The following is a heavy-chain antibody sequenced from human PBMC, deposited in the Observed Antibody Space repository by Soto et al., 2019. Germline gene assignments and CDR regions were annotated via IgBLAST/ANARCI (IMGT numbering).Heavy chain of an antibody. V-gene: IGHV1-18*01. J-gene: IGHJ5*02. D-gene: IGHD4-17*01. CDR2: ISDYNGNT. Sequence: QVQLVQSGAEVKKPGASVTVSCNASGYTFTTYGITWVRQAPGQGLEWMGWISDYNGNTNYAQKFQGRVTVTIDTPTATAYMELRSLRSDDTAVYYCARGPRSSRWFDPWGQGTLVTVSS. CDR3: ARGPRSSRWFDP. CDR1: GYTFTTYG.